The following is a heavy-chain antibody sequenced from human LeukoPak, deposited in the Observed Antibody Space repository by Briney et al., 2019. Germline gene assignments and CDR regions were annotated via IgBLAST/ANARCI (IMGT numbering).Heavy chain of an antibody. Sequence: GESLKISCKGSGYSFTNYWIGWVRQMPGKGLKWMGIIYPGDSDTRYGPSFQGQVTISADKSISTVYLQWSSLKASDTAMYYCARYDPGSYPPVCDYWGQGTLVTVSS. V-gene: IGHV5-51*01. CDR1: GYSFTNYW. J-gene: IGHJ4*02. CDR2: IYPGDSDT. D-gene: IGHD3-10*01. CDR3: ARYDPGSYPPVCDY.